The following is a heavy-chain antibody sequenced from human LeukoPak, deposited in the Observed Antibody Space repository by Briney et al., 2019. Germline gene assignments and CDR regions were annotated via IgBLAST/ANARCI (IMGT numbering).Heavy chain of an antibody. Sequence: PGGSLRLSCAASGFTSSSHAMSWVRQAPGKWLEWVSGISGSAYSKYYADSVQGRFTISRDNSKNTLYLQMNSLRAEDTAVYYCAKEAGYSGYDYPDYWGQGTLVTVSS. CDR3: AKEAGYSGYDYPDY. CDR2: ISGSAYSK. CDR1: GFTSSSHA. D-gene: IGHD5-12*01. J-gene: IGHJ4*02. V-gene: IGHV3-23*01.